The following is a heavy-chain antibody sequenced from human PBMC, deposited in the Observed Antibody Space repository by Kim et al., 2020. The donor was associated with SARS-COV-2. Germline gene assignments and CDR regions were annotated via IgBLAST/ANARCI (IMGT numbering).Heavy chain of an antibody. CDR1: GFTFSNYA. V-gene: IGHV3-23*01. Sequence: GGSLRLSCAASGFTFSNYAMNWVRQAPGKGLEWVSTIGGSDGRTYYADSVKGRFTISRDNSKNTLSLQMNSLRAEDTAIYYCAKSDCGGYCRFVNYWGQG. J-gene: IGHJ4*02. CDR3: AKSDCGGYCRFVNY. D-gene: IGHD2-21*02. CDR2: IGGSDGRT.